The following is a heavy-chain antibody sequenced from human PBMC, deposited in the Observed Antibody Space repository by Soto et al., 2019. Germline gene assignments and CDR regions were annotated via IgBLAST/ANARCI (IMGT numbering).Heavy chain of an antibody. V-gene: IGHV4-39*01. CDR2: IYYSGST. J-gene: IGHJ6*02. CDR3: ARTRSSSSWFYNYDGMDV. Sequence: SETLSLTCTVSGGSLSSSRHYWGWIRQPPGKGLEWIGTIYYSGSTYYSPSLKSRVTISVDTSKSQFSLNLSSVTAADTAVYYCARTRSSSSWFYNYDGMDVLGQGTTVS. CDR1: GGSLSSSRHY. D-gene: IGHD6-13*01.